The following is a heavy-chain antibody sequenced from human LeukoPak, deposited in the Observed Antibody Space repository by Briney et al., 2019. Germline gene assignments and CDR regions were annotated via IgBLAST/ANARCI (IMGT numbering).Heavy chain of an antibody. V-gene: IGHV3-21*01. CDR2: ISSSSSYI. CDR3: ASIDSSGPQLFDY. CDR1: GFTFSSYS. J-gene: IGHJ4*02. Sequence: GGSLRLSCAASGFTFSSYSMNWVRQAPGKGLEWVSSISSSSSYIYYADSVKGRFTISRDNAKNSLYLQMNSLRAEDTAVYYCASIDSSGPQLFDYWGQGTLVTVSS. D-gene: IGHD3-22*01.